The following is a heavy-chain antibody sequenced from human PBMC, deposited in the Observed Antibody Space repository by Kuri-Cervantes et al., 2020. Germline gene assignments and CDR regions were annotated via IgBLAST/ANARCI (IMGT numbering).Heavy chain of an antibody. J-gene: IGHJ4*02. Sequence: SETLSLTCAVSGGSSSSGDYSWSWIRQPPGKGLEWIGEINHSGSTNYNPSLKSRVTISVDTSKNQFSLKLSSVTAADTAVYHCARGPTGGYSFDYWGQGTLVTVSS. CDR3: ARGPTGGYSFDY. CDR2: INHSGST. V-gene: IGHV4-34*01. CDR1: GGSSSSGDYS. D-gene: IGHD2-2*03.